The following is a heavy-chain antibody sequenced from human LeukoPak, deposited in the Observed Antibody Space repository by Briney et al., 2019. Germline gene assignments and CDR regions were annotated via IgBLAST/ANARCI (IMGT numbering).Heavy chain of an antibody. CDR1: SGSINTYY. J-gene: IGHJ4*02. CDR2: IYYTGNT. D-gene: IGHD6-13*01. V-gene: IGHV4-59*01. CDR3: ARLLHPQSTSWFIDY. Sequence: ETLSLTCPVSSGSINTYYWTWIRPAPGKGLEWIGYIYYTGNTNYNPSLKSRVTILVDTSKNQFSLRLTSVTAADTAVYYCARLLHPQSTSWFIDYWGQGALVTVSS.